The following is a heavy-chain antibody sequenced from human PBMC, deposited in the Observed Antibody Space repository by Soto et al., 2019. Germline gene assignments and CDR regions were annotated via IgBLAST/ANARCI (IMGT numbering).Heavy chain of an antibody. CDR1: GGTFSSYA. J-gene: IGHJ4*02. CDR2: IIPIFGTA. Sequence: SVKVSCKASGGTFSSYAISWVRQAPGQGLEWMGGIIPIFGTANYAQKFQGRVTITADESTSTAYMELSSLRSEDTAVYYCARDRYDFWSGYGNYFDYWGQGTLVTVSS. D-gene: IGHD3-3*01. CDR3: ARDRYDFWSGYGNYFDY. V-gene: IGHV1-69*13.